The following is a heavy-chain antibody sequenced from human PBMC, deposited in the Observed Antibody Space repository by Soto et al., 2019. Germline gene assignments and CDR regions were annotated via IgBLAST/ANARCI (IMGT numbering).Heavy chain of an antibody. CDR2: FDPEDGET. J-gene: IGHJ6*03. Sequence: ASVKVSCKVSGYTLTELSMHWVRQAPGKGLEWMGGFDPEDGETIYAQKFQGRVTMTEDTSTDTAYMELSSLRSEDTAVYYCATATTGVNYYYYMDVWGKGTTVTVSS. V-gene: IGHV1-24*01. CDR1: GYTLTELS. D-gene: IGHD1-1*01. CDR3: ATATTGVNYYYYMDV.